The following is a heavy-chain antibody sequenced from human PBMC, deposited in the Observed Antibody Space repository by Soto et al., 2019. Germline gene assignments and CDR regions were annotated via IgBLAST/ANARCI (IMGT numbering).Heavy chain of an antibody. V-gene: IGHV1-18*01. CDR1: GYTFTNFG. CDR3: ARGGTPIDY. J-gene: IGHJ4*02. Sequence: QVQLVQSGAEVKKPGASVKVSCKASGYTFTNFGIIWVRQAPGQGLEWMGWISAYNGNTNYAQNFQGRVTMTTDTSTGTAYMELRSLRCDDTALYYCARGGTPIDYGGPGTLFTVSS. CDR2: ISAYNGNT. D-gene: IGHD3-16*01.